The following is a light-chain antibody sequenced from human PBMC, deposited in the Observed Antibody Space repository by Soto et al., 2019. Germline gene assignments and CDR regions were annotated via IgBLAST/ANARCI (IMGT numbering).Light chain of an antibody. CDR2: NNN. J-gene: IGLJ3*02. CDR3: AVWDDTLDGWV. CDR1: SSNIGSHV. Sequence: QSVLTQPPSASGTPGQRVTISCSGSSSNIGSHVVYWYQQLAGTAPKLLIYNNNQRPSGVPDRFSGSKSGTSASLAISGLQSGEEADYYCAVWDDTLDGWVFGGGTKLTVL. V-gene: IGLV1-44*01.